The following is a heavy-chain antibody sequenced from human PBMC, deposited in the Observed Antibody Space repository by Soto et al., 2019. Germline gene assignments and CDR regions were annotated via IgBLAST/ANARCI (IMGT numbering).Heavy chain of an antibody. CDR2: ISYDGSNK. CDR1: GFTFSSYA. Sequence: PGGSLRLSCAASGFTFSSYAMRWVRQAPGKGLEWVAVISYDGSNKYYADSVKGRFTISRDNSKNTLYLQMNSLRAEDTAVYYCARDVESGSSQYYYYYYGMDVWGQGTTVTVSS. J-gene: IGHJ6*02. D-gene: IGHD1-26*01. CDR3: ARDVESGSSQYYYYYYGMDV. V-gene: IGHV3-30-3*01.